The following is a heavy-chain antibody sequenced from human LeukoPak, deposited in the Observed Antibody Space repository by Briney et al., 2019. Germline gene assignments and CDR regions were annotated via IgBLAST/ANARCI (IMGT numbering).Heavy chain of an antibody. V-gene: IGHV4-38-2*01. CDR3: ARLTERRVPYSGYERYWFDP. D-gene: IGHD5-12*01. CDR2: IYHSGST. Sequence: KTSETLSLTCAVSGYSISSGYYWGWIRQPPGKGLEWIGSIYHSGSTYYNPSLRSRVTLSVDTSKNQFSLKLSSVTAADTAVYYCARLTERRVPYSGYERYWFDPWGQGTLVTVSS. J-gene: IGHJ5*02. CDR1: GYSISSGYY.